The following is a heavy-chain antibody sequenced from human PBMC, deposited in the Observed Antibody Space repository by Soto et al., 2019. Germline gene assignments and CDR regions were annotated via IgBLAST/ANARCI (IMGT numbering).Heavy chain of an antibody. V-gene: IGHV3-21*01. D-gene: IGHD3-3*01. Sequence: VGSLRLSCAASGFTFSSYSMNWVRQAPGKGLEWVSSISSSSSYIYYADSVKGRFTIPRDNAKNSLYLQMNSLRAEDTAVYYCGRGRWSYDFVSYHGMVVWGHGTTVTV. CDR3: GRGRWSYDFVSYHGMVV. CDR1: GFTFSSYS. J-gene: IGHJ6*02. CDR2: ISSSSSYI.